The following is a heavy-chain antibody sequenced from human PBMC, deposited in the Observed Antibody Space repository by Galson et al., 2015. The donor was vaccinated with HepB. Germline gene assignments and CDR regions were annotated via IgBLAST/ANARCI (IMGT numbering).Heavy chain of an antibody. J-gene: IGHJ4*02. D-gene: IGHD1-1*01. CDR1: GFSLTTSGMR. CDR3: ARSTTGTTPFDY. CDR2: IDWDDDK. Sequence: PALVKPTQTLTLTCTFAGFSLTTSGMRVSWIRQPPGKALEWLARIDWDDDKFYSTSLKTRLTISKDTSKNQVVLTMTNMDPVDIATYFCARSTTGTTPFDYWGQGTLVTVSS. V-gene: IGHV2-70*04.